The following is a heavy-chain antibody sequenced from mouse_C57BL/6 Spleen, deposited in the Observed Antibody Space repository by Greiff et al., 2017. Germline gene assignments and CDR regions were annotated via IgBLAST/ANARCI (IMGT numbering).Heavy chain of an antibody. Sequence: QVQLQQSGPELGKPGASVKISCKASGYSFTSYYIHWVKQRPGQGLEWIGWIYPGSGNTKYNEKFKGKATLTADTSSSTAYMQLSSLTSEDSAVYYCERWVTYGNYPPVDFDVWGTGTTVTVSS. D-gene: IGHD2-1*01. J-gene: IGHJ1*03. CDR1: GYSFTSYY. V-gene: IGHV1-66*01. CDR2: IYPGSGNT. CDR3: ERWVTYGNYPPVDFDV.